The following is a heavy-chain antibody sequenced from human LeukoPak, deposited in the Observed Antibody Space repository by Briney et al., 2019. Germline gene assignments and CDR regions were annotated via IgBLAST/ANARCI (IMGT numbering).Heavy chain of an antibody. V-gene: IGHV4-59*01. Sequence: SETLSLTRTVSGGSISSYYWSWIRQPPGKGLEWIGYIYYSGSTNYNPSLKSRVTISVDTSKNQFSLKLSSVTAADTAVYYCARVYSSSWSNAFDIWGQGTMVTVSS. D-gene: IGHD6-13*01. CDR2: IYYSGST. CDR3: ARVYSSSWSNAFDI. J-gene: IGHJ3*02. CDR1: GGSISSYY.